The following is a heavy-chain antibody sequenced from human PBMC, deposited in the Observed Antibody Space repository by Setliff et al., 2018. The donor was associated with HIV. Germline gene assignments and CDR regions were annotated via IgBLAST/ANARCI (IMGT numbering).Heavy chain of an antibody. V-gene: IGHV3-23*01. Sequence: GGSLRLSCAASGITFSSFAMSWVRQAPGKGLEWVSAISGSGGRTYYADSVKGRFTISRDNSKNTLYVQMNSLRAEDTAVYYCAKGRGRCLSGGDCFYTFDSWGQGTLVTVSS. CDR1: GITFSSFA. D-gene: IGHD2-21*02. CDR2: ISGSGGRT. CDR3: AKGRGRCLSGGDCFYTFDS. J-gene: IGHJ4*02.